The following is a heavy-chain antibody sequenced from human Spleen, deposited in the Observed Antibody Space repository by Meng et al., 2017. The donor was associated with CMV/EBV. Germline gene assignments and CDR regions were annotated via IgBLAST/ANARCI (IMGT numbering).Heavy chain of an antibody. J-gene: IGHJ6*02. D-gene: IGHD2-15*01. CDR1: GFTFSDSA. Sequence: LSLTCAASGFTFSDSAMHWVRQASGKGLEWVGRIRSKANSYAAAYAASVKGRFTISRDDSKNTAYLQMNSLKIEDTAVYYCTVAPKPDYYYYGMDVWGQGTTVTVSS. CDR3: TVAPKPDYYYYGMDV. V-gene: IGHV3-73*01. CDR2: IRSKANSYAA.